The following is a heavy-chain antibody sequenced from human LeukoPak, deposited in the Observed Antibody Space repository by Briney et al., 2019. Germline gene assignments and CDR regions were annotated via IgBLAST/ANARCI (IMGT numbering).Heavy chain of an antibody. CDR1: GYSLSIGYY. CDR2: VYHSGST. Sequence: PSETLSLTCAVSGYSLSIGYYWGWIRQPPGKGLEWIGSVYHSGSTYYNPSLKSRVTLSMDTSKNQFSLKLNSATAADTAAYYCARHAFFDSTGYYYYFDYWGQGSLVTVSS. V-gene: IGHV4-38-2*01. CDR3: ARHAFFDSTGYYYYFDY. D-gene: IGHD3-22*01. J-gene: IGHJ4*02.